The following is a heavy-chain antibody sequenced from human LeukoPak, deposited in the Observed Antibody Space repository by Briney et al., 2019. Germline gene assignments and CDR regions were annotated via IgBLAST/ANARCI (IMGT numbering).Heavy chain of an antibody. CDR2: IHYSGST. CDR3: ARGKTYYYDSSGYYDY. D-gene: IGHD3-22*01. Sequence: SETLSLTCTVSGSMYNYYWSWIRQPPGKGLEWIGYIHYSGSTNYNPSLKSRVTMSLDTSNNQVSLKLNSVTAADTAVYYCARGKTYYYDSSGYYDYWGQGTLVTVSS. V-gene: IGHV4-59*08. CDR1: GSMYNYY. J-gene: IGHJ4*02.